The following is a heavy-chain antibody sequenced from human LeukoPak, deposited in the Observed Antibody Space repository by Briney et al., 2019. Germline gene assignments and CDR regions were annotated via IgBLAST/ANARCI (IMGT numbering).Heavy chain of an antibody. J-gene: IGHJ2*01. CDR1: GGSISSGDYY. D-gene: IGHD2-2*01. V-gene: IGHV4-30-4*08. Sequence: SETLSLTCTVSGGSISSGDYYWSWIRQPPGKGLEWIGCIYYSGSTYYNPSLKSRVTISVDTSKNQFSLKLSSVTAADTAVYYCARDVVGYCSSTSCMASWGRGTLVTVSS. CDR3: ARDVVGYCSSTSCMAS. CDR2: IYYSGST.